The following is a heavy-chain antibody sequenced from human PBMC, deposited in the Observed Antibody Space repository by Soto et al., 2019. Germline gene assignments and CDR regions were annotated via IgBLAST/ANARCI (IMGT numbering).Heavy chain of an antibody. Sequence: QVQLVESGGDLVQPGGSLRLSCEGSGFTFSDYYMSWIRQAPGRGLEWISYSSNSGSFTRYSDSVKGRFSVSRNNTKNFLFLKMNSLRAEDTAVYYCARSGDNHNVLDYWGPGTPVTVSS. D-gene: IGHD2-21*02. CDR1: GFTFSDYY. J-gene: IGHJ4*02. CDR3: ARSGDNHNVLDY. V-gene: IGHV3-11*06. CDR2: SSNSGSFT.